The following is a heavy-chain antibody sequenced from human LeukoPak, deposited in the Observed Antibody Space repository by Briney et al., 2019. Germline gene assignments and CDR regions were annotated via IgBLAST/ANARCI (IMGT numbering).Heavy chain of an antibody. CDR3: ARDVGGGSGWLDY. V-gene: IGHV3-66*01. J-gene: IGHJ4*02. Sequence: GGSLRLSCAVSGFTVSSKYMSWVRQAPGKGLEWVSIIYSSGNTFYADSVKGRFTISRDTSKNTVYLQLNSLRAEDTAVYFCARDVGGGSGWLDYWGQGTLVTVSS. D-gene: IGHD6-19*01. CDR2: IYSSGNT. CDR1: GFTVSSKY.